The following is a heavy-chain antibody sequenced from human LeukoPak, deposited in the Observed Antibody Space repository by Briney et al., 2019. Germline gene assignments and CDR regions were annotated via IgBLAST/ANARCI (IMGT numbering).Heavy chain of an antibody. CDR2: INPNSGGT. V-gene: IGHV1-2*02. CDR3: ARDISLWMTTDSLYYFDY. CDR1: GYTFTGYY. D-gene: IGHD4-17*01. J-gene: IGHJ4*02. Sequence: GASVKVSCKASGYTFTGYYMHWVRQAPGQGLEWMGWINPNSGGTNYAQKFQGRVTMTRDTSISTAYMELSRLRSDDTAVYYCARDISLWMTTDSLYYFDYWGQGTLVTVSS.